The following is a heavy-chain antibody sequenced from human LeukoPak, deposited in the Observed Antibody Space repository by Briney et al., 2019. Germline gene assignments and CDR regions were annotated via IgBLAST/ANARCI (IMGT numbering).Heavy chain of an antibody. D-gene: IGHD6-13*01. CDR2: ISSRSRYI. V-gene: IGHV3-21*01. CDR1: GXTFSSYS. CDR3: AREGGGIAAGVYYFDY. J-gene: IGHJ4*02. Sequence: GGSLRLSCAASGXTFSSYSLNWVRQAPGKGLESVSSISSRSRYIYYADSVKGRFTISRDNAKNSLYLQMNSLRAGHTAVDYCAREGGGIAAGVYYFDYWGQGTLVTVSS.